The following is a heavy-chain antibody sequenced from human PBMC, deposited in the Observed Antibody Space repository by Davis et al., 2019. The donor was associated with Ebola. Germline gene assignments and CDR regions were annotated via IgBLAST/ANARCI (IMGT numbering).Heavy chain of an antibody. J-gene: IGHJ3*02. V-gene: IGHV3-30-3*01. CDR3: ARDKSPLAEADAFDI. CDR1: GFTFSSYA. CDR2: ISYDGSNK. Sequence: PGGSLRLSCAASGFTFSSYAMSWVRQAPGKGLEWVTFISYDGSNKYYADSVKGRFTISRDNSKNTLYLQMNSLRPEDMAVYYCARDKSPLAEADAFDIWGQGTMVIVSS.